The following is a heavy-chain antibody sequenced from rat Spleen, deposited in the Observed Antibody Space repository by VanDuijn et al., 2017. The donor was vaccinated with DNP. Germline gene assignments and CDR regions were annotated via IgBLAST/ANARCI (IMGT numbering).Heavy chain of an antibody. D-gene: IGHD1-4*01. V-gene: IGHV5-29*01. J-gene: IGHJ2*01. CDR3: AGRPPPTRGPFDY. CDR2: ISYDGSST. Sequence: EVQVVESGGGLVQPGRSLKLSCVASGFIFSNYWMTWIRQAPKKGLEWVATISYDGSSTYYRDSVKGRFTISRDNAKNTQYLQMDSLRSEDTATYYCAGRPPPTRGPFDYWGQGVTVTVSS. CDR1: GFIFSNYW.